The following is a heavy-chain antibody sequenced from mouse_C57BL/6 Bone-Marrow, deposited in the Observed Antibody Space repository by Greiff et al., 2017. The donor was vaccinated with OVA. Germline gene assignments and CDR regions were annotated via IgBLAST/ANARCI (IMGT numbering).Heavy chain of an antibody. J-gene: IGHJ3*01. V-gene: IGHV14-4*01. CDR1: GFNIKDDY. CDR2: IDPENGDT. Sequence: EVQLQQSGAELVRPGASVKLSCTASGFNIKDDYMHWVKQRPEQGLEWIGWIDPENGDTEHASKFQGKATITADTSSNTAYLQLSSLTSEDTAVYYCTDSSGLFAYWGQGTLVTVSA. D-gene: IGHD3-2*02. CDR3: TDSSGLFAY.